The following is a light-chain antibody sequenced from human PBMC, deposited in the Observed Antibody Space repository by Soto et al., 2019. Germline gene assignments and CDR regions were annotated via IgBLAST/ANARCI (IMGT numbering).Light chain of an antibody. CDR2: EGS. CDR1: SSDVGSYNL. J-gene: IGLJ3*02. Sequence: QSVLTQPASVSGSPGQSITISCTGTSSDVGSYNLVSWCQQHPGKAPKLMIYEGSKRPSGVSNRFSGSKSGNTASLTISGLQAEDEADYYCCSYAGSSWVFGGGTKLTVL. V-gene: IGLV2-23*01. CDR3: CSYAGSSWV.